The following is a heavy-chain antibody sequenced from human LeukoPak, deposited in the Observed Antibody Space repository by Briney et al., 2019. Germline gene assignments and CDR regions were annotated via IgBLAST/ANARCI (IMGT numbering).Heavy chain of an antibody. Sequence: GGSLRLSRAASGFTFSSYGMHWVRQAPGKGLEWVAVIWYDGSNKYYADSVKGRFTISRDNSESTLYLQMNSLRAEDTAVYYCAAYCSGGGCWGQGTLVTVSS. D-gene: IGHD2-15*01. CDR1: GFTFSSYG. CDR3: AAYCSGGGC. V-gene: IGHV3-33*01. CDR2: IWYDGSNK. J-gene: IGHJ4*02.